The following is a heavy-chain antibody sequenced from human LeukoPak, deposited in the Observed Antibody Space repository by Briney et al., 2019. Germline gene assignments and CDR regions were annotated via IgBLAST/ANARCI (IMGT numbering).Heavy chain of an antibody. V-gene: IGHV4-59*01. CDR1: GGSISSYY. J-gene: IGHJ3*02. CDR2: IYYSGST. D-gene: IGHD6-19*01. CDR3: ARGGGIAVAGGPTYAFDI. Sequence: SETLSLTCTVSGGSISSYYWSWIRQPPGKGLEWIGYIYYSGSTNYNPSLKSRVTISVDTSKNQFSLKLSSVTAADTAVYYCARGGGIAVAGGPTYAFDIWGQGTMVTVSS.